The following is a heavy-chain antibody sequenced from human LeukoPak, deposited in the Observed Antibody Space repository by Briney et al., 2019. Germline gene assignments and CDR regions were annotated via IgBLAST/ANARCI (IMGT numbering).Heavy chain of an antibody. CDR2: INHSGST. CDR3: ASSLGIHYDY. CDR1: GGSLSGYY. V-gene: IGHV4-34*01. J-gene: IGHJ4*02. D-gene: IGHD7-27*01. Sequence: SETLSLTCAVCGGSLSGYYWSSIRQPPGKGLEWIGEINHSGSTNYNPSLKSRVTISVDTSKNQFSLKLSSVTAADTAVYYCASSLGIHYDYWGQGTLVTVSS.